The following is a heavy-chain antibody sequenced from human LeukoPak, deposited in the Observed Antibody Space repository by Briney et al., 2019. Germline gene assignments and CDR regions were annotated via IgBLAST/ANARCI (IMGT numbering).Heavy chain of an antibody. CDR3: ARSGRGYSHGYDY. J-gene: IGHJ4*02. CDR2: IYPGDSDT. D-gene: IGHD5-18*01. V-gene: IGHV5-51*01. CDR1: GYSFSSYW. Sequence: GESLKISCKGSGYSFSSYWIGWVRQMPGKGLGWMGIIYPGDSDTRYSPSFQGQVTISADKSISTAYLQWSSLKASDTSIYYCARSGRGYSHGYDYWGQGTLVTVSS.